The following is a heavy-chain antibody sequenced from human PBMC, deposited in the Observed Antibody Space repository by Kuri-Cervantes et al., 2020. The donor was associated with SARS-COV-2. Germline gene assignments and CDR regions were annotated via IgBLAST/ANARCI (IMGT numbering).Heavy chain of an antibody. V-gene: IGHV1-69*13. D-gene: IGHD5-18*01. Sequence: SVKVSCKASGGTFSSYAISWVRQAPGQGLEWMGGIIPIFGTANYAQKFQGRVTITADESTSTAYMELSSLRSEDTAVYYCAGDKGGYSYGRDNWFDPWGQGTLVTVSS. CDR2: IIPIFGTA. J-gene: IGHJ5*02. CDR3: AGDKGGYSYGRDNWFDP. CDR1: GGTFSSYA.